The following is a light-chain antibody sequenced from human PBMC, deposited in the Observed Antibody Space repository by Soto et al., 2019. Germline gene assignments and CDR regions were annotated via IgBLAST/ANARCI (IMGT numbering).Light chain of an antibody. J-gene: IGKJ2*01. V-gene: IGKV1-5*03. Sequence: DIQMTQSPSTLSASVGDRVTITCRASQSISTWLAWYQQKPGTAPKLLIYKASTLESGVPSRFSGSRSGTEFTLTVSSPQPDDFATYYCQQYNDSFPYTFGQGTKVDIK. CDR1: QSISTW. CDR3: QQYNDSFPYT. CDR2: KAS.